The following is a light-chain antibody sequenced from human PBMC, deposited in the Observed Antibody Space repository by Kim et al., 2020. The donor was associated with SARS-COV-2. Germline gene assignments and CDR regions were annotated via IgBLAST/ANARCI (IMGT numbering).Light chain of an antibody. CDR1: KNVNSY. Sequence: LAPGETAPLSCRASKNVNSYLAWYQQRPDQTPRLLIYDASSRATGVAARFSGSGSGTDFTLTISSLEPEDFAVYYCQQRNNWPLTFGGGTKVDIK. J-gene: IGKJ4*01. CDR3: QQRNNWPLT. V-gene: IGKV3-11*01. CDR2: DAS.